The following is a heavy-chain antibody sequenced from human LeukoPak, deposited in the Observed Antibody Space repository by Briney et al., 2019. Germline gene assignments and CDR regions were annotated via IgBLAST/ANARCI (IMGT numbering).Heavy chain of an antibody. CDR3: ARGPAQMAGPGHGPFDY. D-gene: IGHD6-19*01. CDR1: GGSISSYY. V-gene: IGHV4-59*01. J-gene: IGHJ4*02. CDR2: IYYTGST. Sequence: KPSETLSLTCTVSGGSISSYYWSWIRQPPGKGLEWIGYIYYTGSTNYNPSLKSRVTISVDTSKNQFSLKLSSVTAADTAVYYCARGPAQMAGPGHGPFDYWGQGTLVTVSS.